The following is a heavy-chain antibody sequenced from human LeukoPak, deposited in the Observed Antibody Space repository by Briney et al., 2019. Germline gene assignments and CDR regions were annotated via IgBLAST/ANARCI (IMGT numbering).Heavy chain of an antibody. J-gene: IGHJ4*02. V-gene: IGHV3-66*01. CDR2: VYSGGST. D-gene: IGHD6-13*01. Sequence: GGSLRLSCAASGFTVSSNYMSWVRQAPGKGLEGASVVYSGGSTYYADSVKGRFTISRDNSKNTLYLQMNSLRAEDTAVYYCARAKRNLGASSWYYFGYWGQGTLVTVSS. CDR1: GFTVSSNY. CDR3: ARAKRNLGASSWYYFGY.